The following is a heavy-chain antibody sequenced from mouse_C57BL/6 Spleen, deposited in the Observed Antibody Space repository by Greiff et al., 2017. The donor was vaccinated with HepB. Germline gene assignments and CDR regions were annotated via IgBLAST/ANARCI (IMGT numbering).Heavy chain of an antibody. CDR2: INPGSGGT. CDR3: ARSWGYDPYAMDY. V-gene: IGHV1-54*01. D-gene: IGHD2-2*01. Sequence: QVQLQQSGAELVRPGTSVKVSCKASGYAFTNYLIEWVKQRPGQGLEWIGVINPGSGGTNYNEKFKGKATLTADKSSSTAYMQLSSLTSDDSAVYFCARSWGYDPYAMDYWGQGTSVTVSS. CDR1: GYAFTNYL. J-gene: IGHJ4*01.